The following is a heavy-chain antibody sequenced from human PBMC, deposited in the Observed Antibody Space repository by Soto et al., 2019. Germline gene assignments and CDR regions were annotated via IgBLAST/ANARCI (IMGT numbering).Heavy chain of an antibody. CDR3: ARDGPEYCSGGSCYRPWFDY. CDR1: GYSFSNYD. V-gene: IGHV1-3*01. Sequence: QVQLVQSGAEVKKPGASVKVSCKASGYSFSNYDMHWVRQAPGQRPEWMGGINAGNGNSLYSQKFQGRLVISRDTSASTAYMELSSLRSEDTALYSCARDGPEYCSGGSCYRPWFDYWGQGTLVTVSS. D-gene: IGHD2-15*01. J-gene: IGHJ4*02. CDR2: INAGNGNS.